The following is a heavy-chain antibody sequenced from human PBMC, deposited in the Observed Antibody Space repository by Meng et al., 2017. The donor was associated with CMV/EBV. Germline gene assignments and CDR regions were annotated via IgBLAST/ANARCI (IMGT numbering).Heavy chain of an antibody. D-gene: IGHD2-2*01. J-gene: IGHJ5*02. CDR3: ARDLSNPLVVPAAYNWFDP. V-gene: IGHV4-39*07. Sequence: SCPSPVQLHALLSLPCTVSGGSFTSSSSYWGWIRQPPGKGLEWIGSIYYSGSTYYNPSLKSRVTISVDTSKNQFSLKLSSVTAADTAVYYCARDLSNPLVVPAAYNWFDPWGQGTLVTVSS. CDR1: GGSFTSSSSY. CDR2: IYYSGST.